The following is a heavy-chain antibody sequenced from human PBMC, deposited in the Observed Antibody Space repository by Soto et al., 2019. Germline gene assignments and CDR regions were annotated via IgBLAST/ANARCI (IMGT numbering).Heavy chain of an antibody. J-gene: IGHJ6*02. CDR3: ARESYRGADPQGGVTMVRGTSYGMDV. Sequence: QVQLQESGPGLVKPSQTLSLTCTVSGGSISSGGYYWSWIRQHPGKGLEWIGYIFYGGSTYYNPSLKSRVTISHTSKKQFSLKLSSVTAADTAVYYFARESYRGADPQGGVTMVRGTSYGMDVWGQGTTVTVSS. CDR2: IFYGGST. CDR1: GGSISSGGYY. D-gene: IGHD3-10*01. V-gene: IGHV4-31*03.